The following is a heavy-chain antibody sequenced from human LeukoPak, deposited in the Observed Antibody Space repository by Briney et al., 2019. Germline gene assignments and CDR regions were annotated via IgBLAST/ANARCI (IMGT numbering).Heavy chain of an antibody. CDR2: IYYSGTT. CDR1: GGSISTTSYF. V-gene: IGHV4-39*07. CDR3: ARVYSSSHNWFDT. D-gene: IGHD6-13*01. Sequence: SETLSLTCTVSGGSISTTSYFWAWIRQPPGEGLEGIVSIYYSGTTYYNSSLKSRVTISIYMSKNHFSLNLGSFTAAAPSMCFSARVYSSSHNWFDTWGQGTQVTVSS. J-gene: IGHJ5*02.